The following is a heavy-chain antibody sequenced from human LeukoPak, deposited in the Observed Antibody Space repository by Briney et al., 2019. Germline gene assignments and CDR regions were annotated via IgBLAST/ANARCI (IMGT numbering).Heavy chain of an antibody. CDR2: ISTTGTTI. V-gene: IGHV3-48*02. J-gene: IGHJ4*02. Sequence: QSGGSLRLSCAASGFTFSSNSMNWVRQAPGKGLEWVSYISTTGTTIYYADSVKGRFTISRDTAKNSLYLQMNSLRDEDTAVYYCARLTTVTNYFDYWGQGTLVTVSS. D-gene: IGHD4-17*01. CDR1: GFTFSSNS. CDR3: ARLTTVTNYFDY.